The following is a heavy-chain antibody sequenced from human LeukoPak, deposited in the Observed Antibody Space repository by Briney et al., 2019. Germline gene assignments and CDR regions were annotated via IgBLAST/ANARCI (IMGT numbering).Heavy chain of an antibody. J-gene: IGHJ2*01. Sequence: PSETLSLTCTVSGASISSYYWSWIRQPPGKGLEWIGYVSYSGSTNYNPSLKSRVTISIDTSKSQFSLKLSSVTAADTAVYYCARGYYGSGSYSEYWYFDLWGRGTLVTVSS. V-gene: IGHV4-59*01. D-gene: IGHD3-10*01. CDR1: GASISSYY. CDR2: VSYSGST. CDR3: ARGYYGSGSYSEYWYFDL.